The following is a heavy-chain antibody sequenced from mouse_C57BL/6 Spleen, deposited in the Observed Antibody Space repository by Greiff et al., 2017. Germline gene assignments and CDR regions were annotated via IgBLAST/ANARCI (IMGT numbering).Heavy chain of an antibody. Sequence: QVQLQQSGAELVKPGASVKMSCKASGYTFTSYWITWVKQRPGQGLEWIGDIYPGSGSTNYNEKFKSKATLTVDTSSSTAYMQLSSLTSEDSAVYYCAKGGYDEEDYYAMDYWGQGTSVTVSS. CDR1: GYTFTSYW. J-gene: IGHJ4*01. CDR2: IYPGSGST. CDR3: AKGGYDEEDYYAMDY. D-gene: IGHD2-2*01. V-gene: IGHV1-55*01.